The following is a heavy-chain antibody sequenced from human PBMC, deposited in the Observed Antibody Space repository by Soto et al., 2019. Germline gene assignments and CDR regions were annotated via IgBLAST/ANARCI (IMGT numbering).Heavy chain of an antibody. V-gene: IGHV4-59*08. Sequence: SETLSLTCTVSGGSIGSYYWSWIRQPPGKGLEWIGYIYYSGSTNYNPSLKSRVTISVDTSKNQFSLKLSSVTAADTAVYYCAATVTTKVYYYYGMDVWGQGTTVTVSS. J-gene: IGHJ6*02. CDR3: AATVTTKVYYYYGMDV. D-gene: IGHD4-17*01. CDR1: GGSIGSYY. CDR2: IYYSGST.